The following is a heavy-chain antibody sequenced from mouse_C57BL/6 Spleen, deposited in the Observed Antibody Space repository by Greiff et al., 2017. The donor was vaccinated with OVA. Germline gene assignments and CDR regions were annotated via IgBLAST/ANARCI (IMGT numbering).Heavy chain of an antibody. CDR1: GFNIKNTY. CDR2: IDPANGNT. Sequence: VQLQQSVAELVRPGASVKLSCTASGFNIKNTYMHWVKQRPEQGLEWIGRIDPANGNTKYAPKFQGKATITADTSSNTAYLQLSSRTSEDTAIYDCARDTTVVAYYYAMDYWGQGTSVTVSS. CDR3: ARDTTVVAYYYAMDY. V-gene: IGHV14-3*01. J-gene: IGHJ4*01. D-gene: IGHD1-1*01.